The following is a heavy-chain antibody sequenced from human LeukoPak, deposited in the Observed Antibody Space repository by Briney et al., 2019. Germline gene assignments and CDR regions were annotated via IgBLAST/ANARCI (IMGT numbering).Heavy chain of an antibody. D-gene: IGHD2-2*01. CDR3: ATVRGGCSRTSCHFEN. Sequence: SGTLSLTCAVSGDLISRNYWWTWVGQSPGKGLDWSGEVCHSGSTNYNPSLNSRVTISVDKSKNQFSLKLISVTAADTAVYYCATVRGGCSRTSCHFENWGQGTLVTVSS. CDR2: VCHSGST. V-gene: IGHV4-4*02. J-gene: IGHJ4*02. CDR1: GDLISRNYW.